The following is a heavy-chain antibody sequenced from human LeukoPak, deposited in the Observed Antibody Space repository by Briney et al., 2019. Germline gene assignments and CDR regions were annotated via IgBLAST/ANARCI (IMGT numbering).Heavy chain of an antibody. CDR2: INTDGSST. D-gene: IGHD6-6*01. CDR3: ARIGGSSSVDY. CDR1: GFTFSSYW. J-gene: IGHJ4*02. V-gene: IGHV3-74*01. Sequence: GGSLRLSCAASGFTFSSYWMHWVRQAPGKGLAWVSRINTDGSSTSYADSVKGRFTISRDNAKNTLYLQMNSLRAEDTAVYYCARIGGSSSVDYWGQGTLVTVSS.